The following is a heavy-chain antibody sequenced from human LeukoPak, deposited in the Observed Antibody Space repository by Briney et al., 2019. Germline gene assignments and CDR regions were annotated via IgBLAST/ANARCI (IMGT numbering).Heavy chain of an antibody. CDR3: AGPHYYDSSGLDY. V-gene: IGHV1-2*02. Sequence: ASVKVSCKASGYTFTGYYMHLVRQAPGQGLEWMGWINPNSGGTNYAQKFQGRVTMTRDTSISTAYMELSRLRSDDTAVYYCAGPHYYDSSGLDYWGQGTLVTVSS. CDR2: INPNSGGT. J-gene: IGHJ4*02. CDR1: GYTFTGYY. D-gene: IGHD3-22*01.